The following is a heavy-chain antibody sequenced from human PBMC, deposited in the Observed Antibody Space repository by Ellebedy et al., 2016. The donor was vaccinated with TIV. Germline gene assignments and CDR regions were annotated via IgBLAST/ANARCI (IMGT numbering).Heavy chain of an antibody. CDR2: IYYSGST. J-gene: IGHJ4*02. CDR3: ARAESGGSGSYYTGRIDY. V-gene: IGHV4-39*07. Sequence: MPSETLSLTCTVSGGSISSSSYYWGWIRQPPGKGLEWIGSIYYSGSTYYNPSLKSRVTISVDTSKNQFSLKLSSVTAADTAVYYCARAESGGSGSYYTGRIDYWGQGTLVTVSS. D-gene: IGHD3-10*01. CDR1: GGSISSSSYY.